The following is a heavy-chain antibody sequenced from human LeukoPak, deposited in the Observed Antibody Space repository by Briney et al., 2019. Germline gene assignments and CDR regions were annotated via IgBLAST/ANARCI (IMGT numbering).Heavy chain of an antibody. V-gene: IGHV3-23*01. CDR1: GFTFSSYA. Sequence: GGSLRLSCAASGFTFSSYAMSWVRQAPGKGLEWVSAISGSGGSTYYADSVKGRFTISRDNSKNTLYLQMNSLRAEDTAVYYCAKDWPSYYDSSGYQGFDYWGQGTLVTVSS. J-gene: IGHJ4*02. CDR2: ISGSGGST. CDR3: AKDWPSYYDSSGYQGFDY. D-gene: IGHD3-22*01.